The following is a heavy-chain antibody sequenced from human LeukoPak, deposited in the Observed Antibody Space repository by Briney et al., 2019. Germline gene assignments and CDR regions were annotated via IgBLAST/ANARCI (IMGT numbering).Heavy chain of an antibody. J-gene: IGHJ4*02. CDR2: ISSSSSYI. CDR1: GFTFSSYS. D-gene: IGHD1-26*01. CDR3: ASSLRRIVGATGVDY. Sequence: PGGSLRLSCAASGFTFSSYSMNWVRQAPGKGLEWVSSISSSSSYIYYADSVKGRFTISRDNAKNSLYLQMNSLRAEDTAVYYCASSLRRIVGATGVDYWGQGTLVTVSS. V-gene: IGHV3-21*01.